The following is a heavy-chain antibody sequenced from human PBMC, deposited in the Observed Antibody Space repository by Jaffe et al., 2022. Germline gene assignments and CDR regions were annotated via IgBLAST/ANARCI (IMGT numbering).Heavy chain of an antibody. CDR2: INAGHGNT. CDR1: GYTFSTYG. J-gene: IGHJ4*02. Sequence: QVQIVQSGAEVKKPGASVKVSCTASGYTFSTYGMHWVRQAPGQRLEWLGWINAGHGNTRYSQKFQDRVTFTIDTSASRAYMELSSLRSEDTAVYYCARDRSPLNWNYVEYFDYWGQGTLVTVSS. D-gene: IGHD1-7*01. CDR3: ARDRSPLNWNYVEYFDY. V-gene: IGHV1-3*01.